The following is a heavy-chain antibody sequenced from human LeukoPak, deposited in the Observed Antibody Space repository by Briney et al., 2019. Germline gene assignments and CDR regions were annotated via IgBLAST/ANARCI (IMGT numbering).Heavy chain of an antibody. J-gene: IGHJ4*02. V-gene: IGHV1-2*02. CDR1: GYTFTGYY. CDR2: IYPYSGGT. D-gene: IGHD6-13*01. CDR3: ARVGPGIAAAFGY. Sequence: ASVTVSCKASGYTFTGYYIHWVRQAPGQGLEWMGWIYPYSGGTNYAQKFQGRVTMTRDTSISTAYMELSRLRSDDTAVYYCARVGPGIAAAFGYWGQGTLVTVSS.